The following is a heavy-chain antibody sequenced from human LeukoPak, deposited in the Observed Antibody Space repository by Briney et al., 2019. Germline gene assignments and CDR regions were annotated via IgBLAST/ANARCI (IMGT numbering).Heavy chain of an antibody. D-gene: IGHD4-23*01. CDR1: GFTLSNYW. J-gene: IGHJ5*02. CDR2: INSDGSIT. V-gene: IGHV3-74*01. CDR3: VRVRVGGTDRWFDP. Sequence: GGSLRLSCAASGFTLSNYWMHWVRQAPGKGLVWVSRINSDGSITTYADSVKSRFTISRDNAKNTLYLQMNSLRPEDTAVYYCVRVRVGGTDRWFDPWGQGTLVTVSS.